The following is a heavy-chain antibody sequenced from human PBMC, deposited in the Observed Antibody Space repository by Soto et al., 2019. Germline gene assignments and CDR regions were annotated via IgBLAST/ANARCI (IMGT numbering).Heavy chain of an antibody. V-gene: IGHV1-69*06. CDR3: ARDGYSYGNHYYSYYGMDV. CDR1: GGTFRSYA. D-gene: IGHD5-18*01. CDR2: IIPIFGTA. J-gene: IGHJ6*02. Sequence: SVNVSCKPSGGTFRSYAISWVRQAPGQGLEWMGGIIPIFGTANYAQKFQGRVTITADKSTSTAYMELSSLRSEDTAVYYCARDGYSYGNHYYSYYGMDVWGQGTTATASS.